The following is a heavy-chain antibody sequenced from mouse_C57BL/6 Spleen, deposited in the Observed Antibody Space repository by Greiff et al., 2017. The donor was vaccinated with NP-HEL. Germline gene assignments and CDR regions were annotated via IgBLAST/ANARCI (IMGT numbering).Heavy chain of an antibody. V-gene: IGHV5-4*01. D-gene: IGHD1-1*01. CDR3: ARDHITTVVENYAMDY. Sequence: VQLKESGGGLVKPGGSLKLSCAASGFTFSSYAMSWVRQTPEKRLEWVATISDGGSYTYYPDNVKGRFTISRDNAKNNLYLQMSHLKSEDTAMYYCARDHITTVVENYAMDYWGQGTSVTVSS. J-gene: IGHJ4*01. CDR1: GFTFSSYA. CDR2: ISDGGSYT.